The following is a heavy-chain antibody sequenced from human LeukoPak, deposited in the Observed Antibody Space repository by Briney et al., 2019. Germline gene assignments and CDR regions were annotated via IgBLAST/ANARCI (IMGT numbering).Heavy chain of an antibody. CDR3: AKGVWFGGDHDY. CDR1: GFTFSSYA. J-gene: IGHJ4*02. Sequence: PGGSLRLSCAASGFTFSSYAMSWVRQAPGKGLGWVSAISGSGGSTYYADSVKGRFTISRDNSKNTLYLQMNSLRAEDTAVYYCAKGVWFGGDHDYWGQGTLVTVSS. D-gene: IGHD3-10*01. V-gene: IGHV3-23*01. CDR2: ISGSGGST.